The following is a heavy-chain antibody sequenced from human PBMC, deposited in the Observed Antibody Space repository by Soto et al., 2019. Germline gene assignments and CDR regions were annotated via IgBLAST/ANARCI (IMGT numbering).Heavy chain of an antibody. D-gene: IGHD2-15*01. CDR1: GYSFTGNS. V-gene: IGHV1-2*04. CDR3: VIQCSGVVY. Sequence: QVHLVQSGAEVKKPGASVRVSCKASGYSFTGNSMHWVRQAPGQGLEWMGRINPNNGGTNYAQRFRGWATMTRDTAVSTAYMDLNRLKSDDTAVYYCVIQCSGVVYWGQGPLVTVSS. J-gene: IGHJ4*02. CDR2: INPNNGGT.